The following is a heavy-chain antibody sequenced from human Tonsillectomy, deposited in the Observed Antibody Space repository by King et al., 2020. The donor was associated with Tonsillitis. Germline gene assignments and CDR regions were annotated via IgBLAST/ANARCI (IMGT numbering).Heavy chain of an antibody. Sequence: IQLVQSGAEVKKPGSSVKVSCKASGGTFSSYAISWVRQAPGQGLEWMGRIIPLLGIANYAQNFPGRVTITADKSTSTSYMELSSLSSEDTAVYYCANRNTRPDDSSAYYLQFFPNWGQGTLITVSS. J-gene: IGHJ1*01. V-gene: IGHV1-69*04. CDR3: ANRNTRPDDSSAYYLQFFPN. CDR1: GGTFSSYA. D-gene: IGHD3-22*01. CDR2: IIPLLGIA.